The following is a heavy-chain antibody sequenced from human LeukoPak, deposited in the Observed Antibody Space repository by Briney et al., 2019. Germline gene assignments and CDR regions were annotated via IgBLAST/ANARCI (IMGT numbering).Heavy chain of an antibody. Sequence: ASVTVSCKASGYSFTSHYMNWVRQAPGQGLEWLGVVNLSGGFTAYAQKFQGRVTMTWDMSTSTVYMELGSLRSEDTAVYYCARAHSGNYREDWFDPWGQGTLVTVSS. CDR1: GYSFTSHY. CDR2: VNLSGGFT. V-gene: IGHV1-46*01. J-gene: IGHJ5*02. CDR3: ARAHSGNYREDWFDP. D-gene: IGHD1-26*01.